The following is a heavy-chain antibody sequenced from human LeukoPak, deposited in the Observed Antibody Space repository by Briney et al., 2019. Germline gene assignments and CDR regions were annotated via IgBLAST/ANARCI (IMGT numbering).Heavy chain of an antibody. D-gene: IGHD6-13*01. Sequence: GGSLRLSCAASGFTFGSYAMSWVRQAPGKGLEWVSAISGSGDSTYYGDSVKGRFTISRDNSKNTLYLQMNSLRAEDTAVYYCAKTRPLDSSSWSHGDYWGQGTLVTVSS. CDR2: ISGSGDST. V-gene: IGHV3-23*01. CDR3: AKTRPLDSSSWSHGDY. CDR1: GFTFGSYA. J-gene: IGHJ4*02.